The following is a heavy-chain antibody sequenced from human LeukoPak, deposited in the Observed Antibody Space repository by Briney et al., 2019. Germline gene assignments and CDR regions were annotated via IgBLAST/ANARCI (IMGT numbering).Heavy chain of an antibody. J-gene: IGHJ4*02. CDR3: ARGRVGARGKGYYFDY. D-gene: IGHD1-26*01. V-gene: IGHV1-8*01. CDR1: GYTFTSYD. CDR2: MNPNSGNT. Sequence: ASVKVSCKASGYTFTSYDINWVRQATGQGLEWMGWMNPNSGNTGYAQKFQGRVTMTRNTSISTAYMELSSLGSEDTAVYYCARGRVGARGKGYYFDYWGQGTLVTVSS.